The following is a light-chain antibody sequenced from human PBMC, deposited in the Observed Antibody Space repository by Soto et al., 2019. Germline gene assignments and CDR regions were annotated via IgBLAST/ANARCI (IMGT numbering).Light chain of an antibody. CDR2: GAS. CDR3: QQYGSSLWT. CDR1: QSIGDT. V-gene: IGKV3-20*01. Sequence: ILMTQSPATLSVFPGERATLSCRASQSIGDTLAWYQQKPGQAPRLLVYGASSRATGIPDRFSGSGSGTDFTLTISRLEPEDFAVYYCQQYGSSLWTFGQGTKVDIK. J-gene: IGKJ1*01.